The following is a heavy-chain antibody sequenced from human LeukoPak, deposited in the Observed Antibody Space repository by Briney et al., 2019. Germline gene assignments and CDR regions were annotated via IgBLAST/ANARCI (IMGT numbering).Heavy chain of an antibody. CDR3: ARHRDYYDT. V-gene: IGHV4-59*08. CDR2: IYSSGSA. D-gene: IGHD3-22*01. J-gene: IGHJ4*01. CDR1: GASINNNF. Sequence: PSETLSLSCTVSGASINNNFWTWIRQPPGKGLEWIGYIYSSGSANYNPSLKSRVIISGDTSKNQISLNLTSVTAADTALYFCARHRDYYDTRDHGSLVTVSS.